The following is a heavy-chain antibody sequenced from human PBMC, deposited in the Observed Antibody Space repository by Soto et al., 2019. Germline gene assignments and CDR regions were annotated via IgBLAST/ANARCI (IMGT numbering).Heavy chain of an antibody. CDR2: INHSGST. CDR1: GGSFSGYY. Sequence: QVQLQQWGAGLLKPSETLSLTCAVYGGSFSGYYWTWIRQPPGTGLEWFGEINHSGSTNYNPALNSRVTLSVDTSKNPFSLKLTSVTAADTAVYYCARDKITGLFDYWGQGTLVTVSS. J-gene: IGHJ4*02. V-gene: IGHV4-34*01. D-gene: IGHD2-8*02. CDR3: ARDKITGLFDY.